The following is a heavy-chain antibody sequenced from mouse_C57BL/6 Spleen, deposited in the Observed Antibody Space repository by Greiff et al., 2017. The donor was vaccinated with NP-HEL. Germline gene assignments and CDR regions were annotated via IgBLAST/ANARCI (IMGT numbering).Heavy chain of an antibody. CDR2: IHPSDSDT. CDR1: GYTFTSYW. J-gene: IGHJ4*01. D-gene: IGHD1-1*01. V-gene: IGHV1-74*01. CDR3: AIPYYYGSSRGYYAMDY. Sequence: VKLQQPGAELVKPGASVKVSCKASGYTFTSYWMHWVKQRPGQGLEWIGRIHPSDSDTNYNQKFEGKATLTVDKSSSTAYMQLSSLTSEDSAVYYCAIPYYYGSSRGYYAMDYWGQGTSVTVSS.